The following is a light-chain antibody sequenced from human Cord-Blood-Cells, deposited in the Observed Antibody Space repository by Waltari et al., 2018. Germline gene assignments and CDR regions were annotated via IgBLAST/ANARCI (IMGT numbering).Light chain of an antibody. CDR2: EGS. V-gene: IGLV2-18*02. J-gene: IGLJ1*01. CDR1: SSDVGSYNR. Sequence: QSALTQPPSVSGSPGQSVTISCTGTSSDVGSYNRVSWYQQPPATAPKLMIYEGSNRPSGVPDRFSGSKSGNTASLTISGLQAEDEADYYCSSYTSSSTYVFGTGTKVTVL. CDR3: SSYTSSSTYV.